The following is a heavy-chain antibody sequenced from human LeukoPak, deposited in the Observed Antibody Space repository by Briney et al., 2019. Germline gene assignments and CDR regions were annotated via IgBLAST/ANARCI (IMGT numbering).Heavy chain of an antibody. Sequence: SETLSLTCTVSGYSISSGYYWGWIRQPPGKGLEWIGSIYHSGSTYYTPSLKSRVTISVDTSKNQFSLKLTSVTAADTAVYYCARYDYYGSGSPDYWGQGTLVTVSS. CDR3: ARYDYYGSGSPDY. D-gene: IGHD3-10*01. CDR2: IYHSGST. V-gene: IGHV4-38-2*02. J-gene: IGHJ4*01. CDR1: GYSISSGYY.